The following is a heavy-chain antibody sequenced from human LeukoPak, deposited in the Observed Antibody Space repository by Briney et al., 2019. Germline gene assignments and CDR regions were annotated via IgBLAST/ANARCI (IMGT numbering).Heavy chain of an antibody. CDR1: GYTFTGYY. CDR3: ARDNYGSGFNWYFDL. J-gene: IGHJ2*01. Sequence: GAPVKVSCKASGYTFTGYYMHWVRQAPGQGLEWMGWINPNSGGTNYAQKFQGRVTMTRDTSISTAYMELSRLRSDDTAVYYCARDNYGSGFNWYFDLWGRGTLVTVSS. D-gene: IGHD3-10*01. V-gene: IGHV1-2*02. CDR2: INPNSGGT.